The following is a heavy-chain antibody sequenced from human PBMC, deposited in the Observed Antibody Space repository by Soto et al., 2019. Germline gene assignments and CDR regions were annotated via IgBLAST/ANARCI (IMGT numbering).Heavy chain of an antibody. V-gene: IGHV1-69*13. Sequence: SVKVSCKASGGTFSSYAISWVRQAPGQGLEWMGGIIPIFGTANYAQKFQGRVTITADESTSTAYMELSSLRSEDTAVYYCAREYSSPNWFDPWGQGTLVTVSS. J-gene: IGHJ5*02. CDR3: AREYSSPNWFDP. CDR1: GGTFSSYA. D-gene: IGHD6-13*01. CDR2: IIPIFGTA.